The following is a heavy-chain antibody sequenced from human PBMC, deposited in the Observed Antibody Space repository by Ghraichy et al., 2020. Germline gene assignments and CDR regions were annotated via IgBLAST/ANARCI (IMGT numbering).Heavy chain of an antibody. V-gene: IGHV3-48*02. CDR2: ISVSGSIK. CDR1: GFSFSTYG. D-gene: IGHD3-22*01. CDR3: ARDGGYYYDPNHPYFLDY. J-gene: IGHJ4*02. Sequence: LSLTCAASGFSFSTYGMSWVRQAPGKGLEWVSYISVSGSIKYYSDSVQGRFTISRDNAKNSLFLQMNSLRDQDTAVYYCARDGGYYYDPNHPYFLDYWGQGILVTVSS.